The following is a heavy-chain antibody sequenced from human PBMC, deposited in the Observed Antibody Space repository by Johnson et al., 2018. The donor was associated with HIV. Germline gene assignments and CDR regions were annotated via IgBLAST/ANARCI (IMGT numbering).Heavy chain of an antibody. D-gene: IGHD3-10*01. CDR2: ISFDGNLN. Sequence: QVQLVESGGGVFQPGKSLTLSCVGSGLSFSNFGIHWVRQAPGKGPEWVAVISFDGNLNKYADSVNGRFTISRDNSKNTLYLQMTILRQDDKAGYSCYCTDHYGAGRESKGTFDAWGQGTMVTVSS. J-gene: IGHJ3*01. CDR3: YCTDHYGAGRESKGTFDA. CDR1: GLSFSNFG. V-gene: IGHV3-30*03.